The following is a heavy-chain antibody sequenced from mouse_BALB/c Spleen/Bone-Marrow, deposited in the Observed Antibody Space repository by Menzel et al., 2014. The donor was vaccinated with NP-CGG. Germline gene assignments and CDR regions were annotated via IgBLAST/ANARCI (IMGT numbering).Heavy chain of an antibody. J-gene: IGHJ4*01. Sequence: EVKLVESGGGLVQPGGSRKLSCAASGFTFSNFGIHWVRQAPEKGLEWVAYISGVSSTIYYAATVKGRFTISRDNPKNTLFLQMTSLGSEDTTMYYCARSTWSYYNGMDYWGQGTSVTVSS. D-gene: IGHD1-1*01. CDR3: ARSTWSYYNGMDY. CDR2: ISGVSSTI. CDR1: GFTFSNFG. V-gene: IGHV5-17*02.